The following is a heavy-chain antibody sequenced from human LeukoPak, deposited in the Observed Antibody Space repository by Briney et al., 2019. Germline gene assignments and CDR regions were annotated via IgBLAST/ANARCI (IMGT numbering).Heavy chain of an antibody. Sequence: GGSLRLSCAASGFTFSTYSMNWVRQAPGKGLEWVSSISSSSSYIYYADSVKGRFTISRDNANNSLYLQMNSLRAEDTAVYYCAKEDVDTAILTVDYWGQGTLVTVSS. J-gene: IGHJ4*02. CDR3: AKEDVDTAILTVDY. V-gene: IGHV3-21*01. CDR1: GFTFSTYS. D-gene: IGHD5-18*01. CDR2: ISSSSSYI.